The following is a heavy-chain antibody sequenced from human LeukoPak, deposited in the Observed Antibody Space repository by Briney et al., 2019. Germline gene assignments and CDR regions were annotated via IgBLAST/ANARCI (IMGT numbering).Heavy chain of an antibody. Sequence: GGSLRLSCSASGFTFSNYKMNWVRQAPGKVLEWVSSISSSSSYIYYADSVKGRFTISRDNAKNSLFLQMNSLRAEDTAVYYCARERLVVVGDSYYYYGMDVWGQGTTVTVSS. CDR3: ARERLVVVGDSYYYYGMDV. J-gene: IGHJ6*02. CDR2: ISSSSSYI. V-gene: IGHV3-21*01. D-gene: IGHD2-2*01. CDR1: GFTFSNYK.